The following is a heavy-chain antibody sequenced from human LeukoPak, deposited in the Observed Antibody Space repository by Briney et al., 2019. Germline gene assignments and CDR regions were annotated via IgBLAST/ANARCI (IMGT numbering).Heavy chain of an antibody. CDR1: GGPISSGGYY. D-gene: IGHD2-15*01. CDR2: IYYSGST. J-gene: IGHJ5*02. CDR3: AREVVAATT. V-gene: IGHV4-31*03. Sequence: PSETLSLTCTVSGGPISSGGYYWSWIRQHPGKGLEWIGYIYYSGSTYYNPSLKSRVTISVDTSKDQFSLKLSSVTAADTAVYYCAREVVAATTWGQGTLVTVSS.